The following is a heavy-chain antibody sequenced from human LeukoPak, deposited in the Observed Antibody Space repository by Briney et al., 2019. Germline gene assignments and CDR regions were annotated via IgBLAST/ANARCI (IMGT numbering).Heavy chain of an antibody. CDR3: ARGPLCRGGGCYRYFYFDL. CDR1: DGSINSYS. Sequence: SETLSLTCTVSDGSINSYSWNWIRQSARKGLEWIGRIDTSDSTDYNPSLKSRVIMSVDTSKNQFSLRLTSVTAADTAMYYCARGPLCRGGGCYRYFYFDLWGRGTLVTVSS. V-gene: IGHV4-4*07. D-gene: IGHD2-15*01. J-gene: IGHJ2*01. CDR2: IDTSDST.